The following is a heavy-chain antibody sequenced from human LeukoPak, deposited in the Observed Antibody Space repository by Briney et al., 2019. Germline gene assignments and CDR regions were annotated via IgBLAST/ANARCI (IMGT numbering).Heavy chain of an antibody. CDR1: GYTFTGYY. J-gene: IGHJ5*02. V-gene: IGHV1-2*02. CDR2: INPNSGGT. CDR3: ARARYFDWLPQYNWFDP. D-gene: IGHD3-9*01. Sequence: ASVTVSCKASGYTFTGYYMHWVRQAPGQGLEWMGWINPNSGGTNYAQKSQGRVTMTRDTSISTAYMELSRLRSDDTAVYYCARARYFDWLPQYNWFDPWGQGTLVTVSS.